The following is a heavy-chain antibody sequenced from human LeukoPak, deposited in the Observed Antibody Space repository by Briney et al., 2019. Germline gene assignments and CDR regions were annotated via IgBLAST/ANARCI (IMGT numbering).Heavy chain of an antibody. CDR3: ARDSGYGGDY. V-gene: IGHV3-7*01. Sequence: GGSLRLSCAASGFTFSSYWMSWVRQAPGKGLEWVANIKRDGSEKDYIDSVRGRFTISRDNAKNTLYLEMNRLRAEDTAVYYCARDSGYGGDYWGQGTPVTVSS. D-gene: IGHD5-12*01. CDR2: IKRDGSEK. J-gene: IGHJ4*02. CDR1: GFTFSSYW.